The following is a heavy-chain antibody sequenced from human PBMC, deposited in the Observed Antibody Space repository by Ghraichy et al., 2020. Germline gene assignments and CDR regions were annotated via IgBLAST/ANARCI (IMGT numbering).Heavy chain of an antibody. CDR3: AKDRAVAVMYYYYGMDV. J-gene: IGHJ6*02. CDR1: GFTFSSYA. CDR2: ISGSGGST. D-gene: IGHD6-19*01. V-gene: IGHV3-23*01. Sequence: LTCAASGFTFSSYAMSWVRQAPGKGLEWVSAISGSGGSTYYADSVKGRFTISRDNSKNTLYLQMNSLRAEDTAVYYCAKDRAVAVMYYYYGMDVWGQGTTVTVSS.